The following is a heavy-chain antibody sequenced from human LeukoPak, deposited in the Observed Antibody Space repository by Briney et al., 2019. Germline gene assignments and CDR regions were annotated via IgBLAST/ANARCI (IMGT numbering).Heavy chain of an antibody. CDR2: ISGNNGNT. D-gene: IGHD4-23*01. CDR3: ARLRYGGNSFDL. Sequence: ASVKVSCKASGYTFSTSGITWVRQAPGQGLEWMGWISGNNGNTNYAQKFQGRVTMTQDTSTNTAYMELRSLISDDTAMYYCARLRYGGNSFDLWGQGTLVTVSS. CDR1: GYTFSTSG. J-gene: IGHJ4*02. V-gene: IGHV1-18*01.